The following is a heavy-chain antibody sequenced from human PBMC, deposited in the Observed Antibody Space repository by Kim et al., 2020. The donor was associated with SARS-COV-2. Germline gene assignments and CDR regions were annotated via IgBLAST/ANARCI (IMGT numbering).Heavy chain of an antibody. CDR3: ARGGTTIVYYYGMDV. D-gene: IGHD1-1*01. Sequence: GGSLRLSCAVSGFTFSDHYMDWVRQAPGKGLEWVGRSRNKANSYTTEYAASVKGRFSISSDDSKNSLYLQMNSLKSEDTAVYYCARGGTTIVYYYGMDVWGQGTTVTVSS. CDR2: SRNKANSYTT. V-gene: IGHV3-72*01. CDR1: GFTFSDHY. J-gene: IGHJ6*02.